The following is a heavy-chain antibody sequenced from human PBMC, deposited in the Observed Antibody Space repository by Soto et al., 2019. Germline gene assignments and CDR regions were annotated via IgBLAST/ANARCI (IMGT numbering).Heavy chain of an antibody. Sequence: QLQLQESGPGLVKPSETLSLTCSVSGGSVTGSSSYWGWLRQSPEKGLEWIANVHYSGTTHYNPSLKSRITISVDSSKNQFSLKVTSVTAADTAVYYCARQTAIVGTTGYFYGMDVWGQGTTVTVSS. V-gene: IGHV4-39*01. CDR1: GGSVTGSSSY. CDR3: ARQTAIVGTTGYFYGMDV. D-gene: IGHD1-26*01. CDR2: VHYSGTT. J-gene: IGHJ6*02.